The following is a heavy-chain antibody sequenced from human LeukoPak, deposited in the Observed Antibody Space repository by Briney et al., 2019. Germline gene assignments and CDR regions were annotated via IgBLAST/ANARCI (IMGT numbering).Heavy chain of an antibody. Sequence: SETLSLTCTVSGGSISSYYWSWIRQPPGKGLEWIGYIYYSGSTNYNPSLKSRVTISVDTSKNQFSLKLSSVTAADTAVYYCASYGGNEGFVFDYWGQGTLVTVSS. V-gene: IGHV4-59*08. CDR2: IYYSGST. D-gene: IGHD4-23*01. CDR3: ASYGGNEGFVFDY. J-gene: IGHJ4*02. CDR1: GGSISSYY.